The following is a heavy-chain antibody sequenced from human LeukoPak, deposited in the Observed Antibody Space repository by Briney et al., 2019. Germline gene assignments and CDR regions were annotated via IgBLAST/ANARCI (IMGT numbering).Heavy chain of an antibody. CDR1: GGSFSGYY. J-gene: IGHJ4*02. CDR2: INHSGST. D-gene: IGHD4-11*01. CDR3: ARGYSLDY. Sequence: SETLSLTCAVYGGSFSGYYWSWIRQPPGKGLEWIGEINHSGSTNYNPSLKSRVTISVDTSKNQFSLKLSSVTAADTAVYYCARGYSLDYWGQGTLVTVSS. V-gene: IGHV4-34*01.